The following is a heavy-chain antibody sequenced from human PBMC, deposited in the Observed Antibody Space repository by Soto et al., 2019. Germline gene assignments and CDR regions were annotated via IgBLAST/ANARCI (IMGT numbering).Heavy chain of an antibody. J-gene: IGHJ3*02. D-gene: IGHD6-19*01. Sequence: QVRLVQSGADVKKPGASVKVSCKASGYNFTSYGISWVRKAPGQGLEWMGWISPHNDRTKYARRFQDRVTMTTETPTSTVYMELGSLRSDDTAVYYCARDLYYSSGRYFDHDAFDIWGQGTVVTVSS. V-gene: IGHV1-18*01. CDR2: ISPHNDRT. CDR3: ARDLYYSSGRYFDHDAFDI. CDR1: GYNFTSYG.